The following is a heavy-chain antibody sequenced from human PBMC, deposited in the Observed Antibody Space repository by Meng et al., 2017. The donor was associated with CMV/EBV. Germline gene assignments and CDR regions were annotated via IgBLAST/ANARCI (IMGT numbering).Heavy chain of an antibody. CDR3: AKDLGGRYFDY. V-gene: IGHV3-33*06. D-gene: IGHD3-10*01. Sequence: SSAASGLTLSGDGMHWVRQDPGKGMEGVAVIWYDGSNKYYADSVKGRFTISRDNSKSTLYLQMNSLRAEDTAVYYCAKDLGGRYFDYWGQGTLVTVSS. CDR1: GLTLSGDG. J-gene: IGHJ4*02. CDR2: IWYDGSNK.